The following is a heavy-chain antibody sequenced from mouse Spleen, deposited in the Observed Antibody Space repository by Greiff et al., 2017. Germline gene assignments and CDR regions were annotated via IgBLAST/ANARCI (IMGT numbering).Heavy chain of an antibody. CDR2: IYPSDSET. V-gene: IGHV1-61*01. J-gene: IGHJ4*01. CDR3: ARYGYGAMDY. D-gene: IGHD1-2*01. Sequence: VQLQQPGAELVRPGSSVKLSCKASGYTFTSYWMDWVKQRPGQGLEWIGNIYPSDSETHYNQKFKDKATLTVDKSSSTAYMQLSSLTSEDSAVYYCARYGYGAMDYWGQGTSVTVSS. CDR1: GYTFTSYW.